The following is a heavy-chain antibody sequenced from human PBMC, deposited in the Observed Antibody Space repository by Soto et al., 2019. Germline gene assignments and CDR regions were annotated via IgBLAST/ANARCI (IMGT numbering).Heavy chain of an antibody. V-gene: IGHV4-39*01. CDR1: GGSVSSSNYY. D-gene: IGHD3-9*01. CDR3: ARLEGLATTSYYFDY. Sequence: QLQLQESGPGLVKPSETLSLTCTVSGGSVSSSNYYWGWIRQSPGKGLEWIGSIYYSGSTYYNPSLESGVPISVDKSKSQFTLKVISVTAADTAVYYCARLEGLATTSYYFDYWGQGTLVTVSS. CDR2: IYYSGST. J-gene: IGHJ4*02.